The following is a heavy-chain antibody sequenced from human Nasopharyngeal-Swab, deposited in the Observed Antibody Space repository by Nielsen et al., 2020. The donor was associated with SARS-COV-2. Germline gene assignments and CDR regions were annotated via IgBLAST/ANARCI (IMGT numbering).Heavy chain of an antibody. V-gene: IGHV3-7*01. Sequence: GGSLRLSCAASGFTFSTYWMSWVRQAPGKGLQWVANIRQDGNEKYCADSVRGRFTISRDNANNSLYLQMNSLRAEDTAVYYCVRHPNRCWDVWGQGTTVTVSS. CDR2: IRQDGNEK. D-gene: IGHD2-8*01. CDR1: GFTFSTYW. J-gene: IGHJ6*02. CDR3: VRHPNRCWDV.